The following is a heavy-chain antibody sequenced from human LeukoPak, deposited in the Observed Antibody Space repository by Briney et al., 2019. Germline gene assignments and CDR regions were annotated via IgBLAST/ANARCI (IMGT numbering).Heavy chain of an antibody. D-gene: IGHD4-17*01. CDR2: ISGSGGST. V-gene: IGHV3-23*01. CDR3: AKDPTTVTTRYYYYYMDV. CDR1: GFTFSSYG. Sequence: GGSLRLSCAASGFTFSSYGMSWVRQAPGKGLEWVSAISGSGGSTYYADSVKGRFTISRDNSKNTLYLQMNSLRAEDTAVYYCAKDPTTVTTRYYYYYMDVWGKGTTVTISS. J-gene: IGHJ6*03.